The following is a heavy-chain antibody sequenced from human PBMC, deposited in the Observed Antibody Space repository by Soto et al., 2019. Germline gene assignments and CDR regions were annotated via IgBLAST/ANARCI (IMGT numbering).Heavy chain of an antibody. CDR2: IYYSGST. V-gene: IGHV4-31*03. J-gene: IGHJ4*02. CDR1: GGSISSGGKS. CDR3: ARAGIVKPPSPTPSALQFDR. D-gene: IGHD2-21*01. Sequence: QVQLQESGPGLVKPSQTLSLTCTVSGGSISSGGKSWSWIRQHPGKGLERIGYIYYSGSTYYSPSLKCRITLTLDRSKNLFSLNLSSVTAADTAVDFGARAGIVKPPSPTPSALQFDRWGQGTLVTVSS.